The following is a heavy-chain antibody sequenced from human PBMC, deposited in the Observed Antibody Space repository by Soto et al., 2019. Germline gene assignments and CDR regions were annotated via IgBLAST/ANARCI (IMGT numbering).Heavy chain of an antibody. CDR1: GGSISSGGYY. CDR3: ARTETPSGYEIPYGMDV. Sequence: QVQLQESGPGLVKPSQTLSLTCTVSGGSISSGGYYWSWIRQHPGKGLEWIGYIYYSGSTYYHPSLKSRVTISVDTSKNQFSLKLSSVTAAATAVYSFARTETPSGYEIPYGMDVWGQGTTVTVCS. V-gene: IGHV4-31*03. CDR2: IYYSGST. J-gene: IGHJ6*02. D-gene: IGHD5-12*01.